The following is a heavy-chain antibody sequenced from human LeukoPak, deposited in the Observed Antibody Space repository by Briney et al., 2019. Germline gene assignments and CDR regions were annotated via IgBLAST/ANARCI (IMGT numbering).Heavy chain of an antibody. CDR1: VFTFGVYY. J-gene: IGHJ4*02. CDR2: ISGSSGNI. D-gene: IGHD3-10*01. V-gene: IGHV3-11*03. Sequence: GGSLRLSCTASVFTFGVYYMSWIRQGPGKGLEWVSYISGSSGNINYADSVKGRFTISRDNAKNSLYLQMNSLRDEDTAVYYCASPVRGWGQGALVTVSS. CDR3: ASPVRG.